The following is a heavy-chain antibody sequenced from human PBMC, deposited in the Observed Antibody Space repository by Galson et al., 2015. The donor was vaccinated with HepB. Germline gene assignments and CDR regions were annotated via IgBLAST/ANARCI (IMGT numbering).Heavy chain of an antibody. J-gene: IGHJ4*02. Sequence: SVKVSCKASGYIFTDYYLHWVRQAPEQGLHWMGWISPVSGATNYAQMFQDRLTMTRDTSLNTAYMELTSLTSDDAAIYYCARDGAFDFWGQGTLVSVSS. CDR2: ISPVSGAT. CDR1: GYIFTDYY. V-gene: IGHV1-2*02. CDR3: ARDGAFDF.